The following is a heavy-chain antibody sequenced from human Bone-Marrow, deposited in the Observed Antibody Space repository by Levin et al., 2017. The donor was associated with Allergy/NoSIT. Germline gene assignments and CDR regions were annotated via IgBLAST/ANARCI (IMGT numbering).Heavy chain of an antibody. D-gene: IGHD3-3*01. CDR1: GFTFSNYH. CDR3: SRLMRPSTLAGVVIVDHCDY. V-gene: IGHV3-11*06. J-gene: IGHJ4*02. Sequence: SCAASGFTFSNYHMNWIRQAPGKGLEWLSYISGSFSSSGSRTNYADSVKGRFTISRDDAKSSLYLQMDSLRPGDAAVYYCSRLMRPSTLAGVVIVDHCDYWGQGALVTVSS. CDR2: ISGSFSSSGSRT.